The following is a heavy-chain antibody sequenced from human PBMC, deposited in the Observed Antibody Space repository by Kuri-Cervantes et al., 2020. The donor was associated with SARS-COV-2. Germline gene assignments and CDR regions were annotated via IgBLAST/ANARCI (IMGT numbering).Heavy chain of an antibody. CDR3: ARDEGFYYYYMDV. CDR1: GFTLSRYT. J-gene: IGHJ6*03. CDR2: ISYDGSNK. V-gene: IGHV3-30-3*01. Sequence: LSLTCAASGFTLSRYTMNWVRQAPGKGLEWVAVISYDGSNKYYADSVKGRFTISRDNSKNTLYLQMNSLRAEDTAVYYCARDEGFYYYYMDVWGKGTTVTVSS.